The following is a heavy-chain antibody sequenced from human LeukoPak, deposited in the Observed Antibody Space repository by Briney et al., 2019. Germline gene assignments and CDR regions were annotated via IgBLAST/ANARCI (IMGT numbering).Heavy chain of an antibody. Sequence: GGSLRLSCAASGFTFSNSAMSWVRQAPGKGLEWVGNINQDASEINYVDSVRGRFTISRDNAKNSLHLQMNSLRAEDTAVYYCATDRDNSDWQKRFDSWGQGTLVTVSS. CDR1: GFTFSNSA. CDR2: INQDASEI. CDR3: ATDRDNSDWQKRFDS. V-gene: IGHV3-7*01. J-gene: IGHJ4*02. D-gene: IGHD2-21*02.